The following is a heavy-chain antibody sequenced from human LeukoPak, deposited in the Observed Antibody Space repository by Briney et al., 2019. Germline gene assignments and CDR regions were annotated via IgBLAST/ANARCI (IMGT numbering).Heavy chain of an antibody. CDR3: ARLGYCSGGSCPDY. V-gene: IGHV3-21*01. CDR1: GFTFSSYS. J-gene: IGHJ4*02. Sequence: GGSLRLSCAASGFTFSSYSMNWVRQAPGKGLEWVSSISSSSSYIYYADSVKGRFTISRDNAKNSLYLQMNSMRAEDTAVYYCARLGYCSGGSCPDYWGQGTLVTVSS. CDR2: ISSSSSYI. D-gene: IGHD2-15*01.